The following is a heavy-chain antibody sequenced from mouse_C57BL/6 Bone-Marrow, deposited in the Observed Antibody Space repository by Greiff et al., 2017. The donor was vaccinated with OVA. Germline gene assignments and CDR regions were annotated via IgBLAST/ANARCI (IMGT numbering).Heavy chain of an antibody. CDR1: GFTFSSYA. D-gene: IGHD2-4*01. CDR3: TREGIYYDYDGYYFDY. CDR2: ISSGGDYI. V-gene: IGHV5-9-1*02. J-gene: IGHJ2*01. Sequence: EVQLVESGEGLVKPGGSLKLSCAASGFTFSSYAMSWVRQTPEKRLEWVAYISSGGDYIYYADTVKGRFTISRDNARNTLYLQMSSLKSEDTAMYYCTREGIYYDYDGYYFDYWGQGTTLTVSS.